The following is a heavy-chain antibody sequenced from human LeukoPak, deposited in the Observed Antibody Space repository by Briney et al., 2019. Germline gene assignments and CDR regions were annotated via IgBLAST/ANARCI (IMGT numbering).Heavy chain of an antibody. Sequence: GGSLRLSCEASGFTFSSYRVNWVRQAPGKGLEWVSSISSSSSYIYYADSVKGRFTISRDNAKNSLYLQMNSLRAEDTAVYYCARRYCSSTSCQGAFDIWGQGTMVTVSS. CDR2: ISSSSSYI. V-gene: IGHV3-21*01. J-gene: IGHJ3*02. CDR3: ARRYCSSTSCQGAFDI. CDR1: GFTFSSYR. D-gene: IGHD2-2*01.